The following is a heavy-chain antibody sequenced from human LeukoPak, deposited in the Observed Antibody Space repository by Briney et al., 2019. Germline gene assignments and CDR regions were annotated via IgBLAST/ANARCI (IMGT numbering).Heavy chain of an antibody. V-gene: IGHV4-31*03. D-gene: IGHD4-17*01. Sequence: PSQTLSLTCTVSGGSISSGGYYWSWIRQHPGKGLEWIGYIYYSGSTYYNPSLKRRVTISVDTSKNQFSLNLSSVTAADTAVYYCARARPSPDYGDYFDYWGQGTLVTASS. J-gene: IGHJ4*02. CDR1: GGSISSGGYY. CDR2: IYYSGST. CDR3: ARARPSPDYGDYFDY.